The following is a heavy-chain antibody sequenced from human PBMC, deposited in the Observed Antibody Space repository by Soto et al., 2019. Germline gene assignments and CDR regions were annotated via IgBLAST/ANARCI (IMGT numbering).Heavy chain of an antibody. D-gene: IGHD3-10*01. J-gene: IGHJ6*03. V-gene: IGHV3-21*01. CDR2: ISSSSIYT. CDR3: ARDFKESQYYYYCMDV. CDR1: GFTFSSYS. Sequence: EVQLVESGGGLVKPGGSLRLSCVVSGFTFSSYSMNWVRQAPGKGLEWVSSISSSSIYTYYADSVKGRFTISRDNAKXXXXXXXXXXRXEDTAVYYCARDFKESQYYYYCMDVWGKGTTVTVSS.